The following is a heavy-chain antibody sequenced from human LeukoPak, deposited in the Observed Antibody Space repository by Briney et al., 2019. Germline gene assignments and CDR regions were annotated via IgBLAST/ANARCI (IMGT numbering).Heavy chain of an antibody. CDR3: VKDLGRYRNNCFDY. CDR2: ISGRGGGT. Sequence: GGSRRLSCAANGFNFSRYAMSWVRKSAAKGVESVSTISGRGGGTYYADSVKGRFTISRDDSKNTLYLQMNSLRAEDTAVYYCVKDLGRYRNNCFDYWGQGTLVTVSS. D-gene: IGHD1-26*01. V-gene: IGHV3-23*01. CDR1: GFNFSRYA. J-gene: IGHJ4*02.